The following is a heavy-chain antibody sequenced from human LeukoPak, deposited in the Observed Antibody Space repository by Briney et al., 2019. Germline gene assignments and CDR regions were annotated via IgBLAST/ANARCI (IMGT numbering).Heavy chain of an antibody. J-gene: IGHJ4*02. CDR2: ISNDGSRK. D-gene: IGHD3-3*01. CDR3: ARDRAWNYFDY. Sequence: PGGPLSLSCAPSGFTFSRHGMHWVRKAPGKGLEWVAIISNDGSRKYYAHSVEGRFTISRDNSKNTLYLQMDSLRAEDTAVYYCARDRAWNYFDYWGQGTLVTVSS. V-gene: IGHV3-30*03. CDR1: GFTFSRHG.